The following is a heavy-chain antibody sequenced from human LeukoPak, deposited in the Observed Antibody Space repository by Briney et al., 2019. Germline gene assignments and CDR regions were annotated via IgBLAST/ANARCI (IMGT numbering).Heavy chain of an antibody. J-gene: IGHJ6*03. Sequence: PGGSLRLSCAASGFTFSSYSMNWVRQAPGKGLEWVSSISSSSSYIYYADSVKGRFTISRDNANNSLYLQMNSLRAEDTAVYYCARDPSSIYMDVWGKGTTVTVSS. V-gene: IGHV3-21*01. D-gene: IGHD6-6*01. CDR1: GFTFSSYS. CDR2: ISSSSSYI. CDR3: ARDPSSIYMDV.